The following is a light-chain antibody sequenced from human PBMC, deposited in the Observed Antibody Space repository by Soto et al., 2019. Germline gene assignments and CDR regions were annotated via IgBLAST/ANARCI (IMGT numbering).Light chain of an antibody. CDR2: TAS. Sequence: LTKSPSSLSESLGAGARFTCRASEDISSSLAWYQQTPGKAPKLLIYTASNLEVGVPSRFSGSGSGTDFTLTISSLQPEDFATYYCQQLNSYAFGGGTKVDNK. CDR1: EDISSS. V-gene: IGKV1-9*01. J-gene: IGKJ4*01. CDR3: QQLNSYA.